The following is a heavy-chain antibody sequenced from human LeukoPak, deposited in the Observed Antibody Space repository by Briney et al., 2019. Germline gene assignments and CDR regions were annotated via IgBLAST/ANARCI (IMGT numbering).Heavy chain of an antibody. J-gene: IGHJ4*02. Sequence: ASVKVSCKASGYTFTSYYMHWVRQALGQGLEWMGIINPSGGSTSYAQKFQGRVTMTRDTSTSTVYMELSSLRSEDTAVYYCARGLDYYGSGSYPYYFDYWGQGTLVTVSS. V-gene: IGHV1-46*01. CDR3: ARGLDYYGSGSYPYYFDY. D-gene: IGHD3-10*01. CDR1: GYTFTSYY. CDR2: INPSGGST.